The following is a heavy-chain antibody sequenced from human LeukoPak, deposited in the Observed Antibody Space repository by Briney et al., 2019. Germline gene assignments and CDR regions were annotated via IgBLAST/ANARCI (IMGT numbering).Heavy chain of an antibody. CDR1: GFTFSSYG. CDR3: GYTNNFYH. Sequence: GRSLRLSRAASGFTFSSYGMHWVRQAPGQGLEWVANIKHDGSEEYYVDSVKGRFTISRDDGRNSVSLQMNSVRAEDTAVYYCGYTNNFYHWGQGTLVVVSS. J-gene: IGHJ4*02. V-gene: IGHV3-7*01. D-gene: IGHD3-16*02. CDR2: IKHDGSEE.